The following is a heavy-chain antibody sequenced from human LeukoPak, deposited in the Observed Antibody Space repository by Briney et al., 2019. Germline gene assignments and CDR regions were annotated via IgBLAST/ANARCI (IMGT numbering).Heavy chain of an antibody. Sequence: PSETLSLTCTVSGGSINSYFWSWIRQPPGKGLEWIAYIYHSGTINYNPSLKSRVTISLDTSKSPVSLNLTSVTAADTAVYYCAREGSAYGMDVWGQGTTVTVSS. D-gene: IGHD2-15*01. CDR1: GGSINSYF. J-gene: IGHJ6*02. CDR3: AREGSAYGMDV. CDR2: IYHSGTI. V-gene: IGHV4-59*01.